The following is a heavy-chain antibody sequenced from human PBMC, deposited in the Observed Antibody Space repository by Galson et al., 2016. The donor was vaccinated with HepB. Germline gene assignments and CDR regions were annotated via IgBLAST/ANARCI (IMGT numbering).Heavy chain of an antibody. CDR2: ISTYTGNT. CDR3: ARDVIPGIAAAGFDP. CDR1: SYNFASYG. Sequence: SVKVSCKASSYNFASYGINWVRQAPGQGLEWMGWISTYTGNTNYAERLQDRVTMTTATSTSTAYMELRSLRSDDTAVYYCARDVIPGIAAAGFDPWGQGTLVIVSS. J-gene: IGHJ5*02. V-gene: IGHV1-18*01. D-gene: IGHD6-13*01.